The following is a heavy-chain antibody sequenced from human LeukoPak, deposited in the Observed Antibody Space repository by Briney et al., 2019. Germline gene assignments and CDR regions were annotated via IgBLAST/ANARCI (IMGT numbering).Heavy chain of an antibody. CDR3: ASVSYYYDNSGYRHDY. CDR1: GGTFSSYA. D-gene: IGHD3-22*01. Sequence: ASVKVSCKASGGTFSSYAISWVRQAPGQGLEWMGGIIPIFGTANYAQKFQGRVTITADESTSTAYMELSSLRSEDTAVYYCASVSYYYDNSGYRHDYWGQGTLVTVSS. J-gene: IGHJ4*02. CDR2: IIPIFGTA. V-gene: IGHV1-69*13.